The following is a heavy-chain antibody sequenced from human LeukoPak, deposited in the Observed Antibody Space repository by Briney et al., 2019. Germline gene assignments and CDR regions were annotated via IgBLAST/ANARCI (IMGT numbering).Heavy chain of an antibody. CDR3: AIPPQGGY. D-gene: IGHD3-16*01. V-gene: IGHV3-30*03. CDR1: GFTFSSYG. Sequence: GGSLRLSCAASGFTFSSYGMHWVRQAPGKGLEWVAVISYDGSNKYYADSVKGRFTISRDNSKNTLCLQMNSLRAEDTAVYYCAIPPQGGYWGQGTLVTVSS. CDR2: ISYDGSNK. J-gene: IGHJ4*02.